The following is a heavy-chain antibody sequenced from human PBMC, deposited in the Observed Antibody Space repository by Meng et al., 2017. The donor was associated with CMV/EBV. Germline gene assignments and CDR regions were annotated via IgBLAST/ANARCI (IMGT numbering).Heavy chain of an antibody. V-gene: IGHV3-30*02. J-gene: IGHJ4*02. Sequence: GESLKISCAASGFTFSSYWMSWVRQAPGKGLEWVAFIRYDGSNKYYADSVKGRFTISRDNSKNTLYLQMNSLRAEDTAVYYCAKGFQQQLAFDYWGQGTLVTVSS. CDR1: GFTFSSYW. D-gene: IGHD6-13*01. CDR3: AKGFQQQLAFDY. CDR2: IRYDGSNK.